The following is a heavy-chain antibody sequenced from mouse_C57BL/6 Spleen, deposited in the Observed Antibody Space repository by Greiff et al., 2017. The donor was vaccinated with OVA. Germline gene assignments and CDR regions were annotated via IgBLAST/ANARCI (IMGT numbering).Heavy chain of an antibody. CDR2: IDPSDSYT. D-gene: IGHD1-1*01. Sequence: QVQLQQPGAELVRPGTSVKLSCKASGYTFTSYWMHWVKQRPGQGLEWIGVIDPSDSYTNYNQKFKGKATLTVDTSSSTAYMQLSSLTSEDSAVYYCARGAYGSSGGYFDVWGTGTTVTVSS. CDR1: GYTFTSYW. CDR3: ARGAYGSSGGYFDV. J-gene: IGHJ1*03. V-gene: IGHV1-59*01.